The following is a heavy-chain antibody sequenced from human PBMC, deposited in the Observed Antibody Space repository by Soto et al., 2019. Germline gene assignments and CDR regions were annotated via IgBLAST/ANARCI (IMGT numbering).Heavy chain of an antibody. Sequence: EVQLVESGGGLVQPGRSLRLSCAASGFTFDDYAMHWVRQAPGKGLEWVSGISWNSGSIGYADSVKGRFTISRDNAKNSLYLQMNSLRAEDTALYYCATTWIYWGQGTLVTVSS. CDR2: ISWNSGSI. CDR1: GFTFDDYA. CDR3: ATTWIY. J-gene: IGHJ4*02. V-gene: IGHV3-9*01. D-gene: IGHD5-12*01.